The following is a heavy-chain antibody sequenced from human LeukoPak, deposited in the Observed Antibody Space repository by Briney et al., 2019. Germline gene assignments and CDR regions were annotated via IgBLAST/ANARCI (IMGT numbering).Heavy chain of an antibody. CDR1: GGTFSSYA. Sequence: ASSVKVSCKASGGTFSSYAISWVRQAPGQGLEWMGGIIPIFGTANYAQKFQGRVTITADESTSTAYMELSSLRSEATAVCYCARHQIEMATPTRNEYFQHWGQGTLVTVSS. D-gene: IGHD5-24*01. J-gene: IGHJ1*01. CDR3: ARHQIEMATPTRNEYFQH. CDR2: IIPIFGTA. V-gene: IGHV1-69*01.